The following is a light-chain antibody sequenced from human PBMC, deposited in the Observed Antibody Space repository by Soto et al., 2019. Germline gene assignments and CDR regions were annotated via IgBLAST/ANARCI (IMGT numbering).Light chain of an antibody. Sequence: LLTQSPATLSVSPGQRVTLSCRASQSISSYLAWYQQRPGQAPRLLIYDASSRATGIPARFSGSGSGTDFTLTISSLEPEDFAVYYCQLYGGSHMFSFGQGTKVDIK. CDR1: QSISSY. CDR2: DAS. J-gene: IGKJ2*01. CDR3: QLYGGSHMFS. V-gene: IGKV3-11*01.